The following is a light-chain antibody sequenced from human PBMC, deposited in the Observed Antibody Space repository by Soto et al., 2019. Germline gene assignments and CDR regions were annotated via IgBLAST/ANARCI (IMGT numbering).Light chain of an antibody. Sequence: AIRMTQSPSSFSASTGDRVTITCRVSQGISNYLAWYQQKPGKAPNLLIYAASTLQSGVPSRFSGSGSGTDFTLTISYLQSEDFATYFCQQYYSYPPIFGQGTKLEIK. CDR3: QQYYSYPPI. CDR1: QGISNY. CDR2: AAS. J-gene: IGKJ2*01. V-gene: IGKV1-8*01.